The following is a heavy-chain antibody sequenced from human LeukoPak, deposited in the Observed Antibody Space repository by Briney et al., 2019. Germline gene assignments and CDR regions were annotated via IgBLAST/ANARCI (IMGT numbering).Heavy chain of an antibody. CDR2: IYGVGST. D-gene: IGHD1-26*01. Sequence: GGSLRLSCAASGFTVISNYMSYVRQAPGKGLEWVSVIYGVGSTFYADSVKGRFSVSRDNSKNTLFLPMNNLRAEDTAVYYCAISVYSGGSDYWGQGTLVSVSS. CDR1: GFTVISNY. J-gene: IGHJ4*02. V-gene: IGHV3-66*01. CDR3: AISVYSGGSDY.